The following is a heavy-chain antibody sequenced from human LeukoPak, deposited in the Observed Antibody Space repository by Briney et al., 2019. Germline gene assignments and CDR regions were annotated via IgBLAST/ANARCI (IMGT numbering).Heavy chain of an antibody. CDR3: ARDLRRGYSYALVPLVDY. J-gene: IGHJ4*02. CDR2: IYYSGST. CDR1: GGSISSSSYY. Sequence: SETLSLTCTVSGGSISSSSYYWGWIRQPPGTGLEWIGSIYYSGSTYYNPSLKSRVTISVDTSTNQFSLKLSSVTAADTAVYYCARDLRRGYSYALVPLVDYWAREPWSPSPQ. D-gene: IGHD5-18*01. V-gene: IGHV4-39*07.